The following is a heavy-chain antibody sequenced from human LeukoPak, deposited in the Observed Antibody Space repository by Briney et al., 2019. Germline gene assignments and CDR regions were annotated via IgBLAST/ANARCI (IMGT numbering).Heavy chain of an antibody. CDR1: GFTFSSYS. CDR3: ARAQDIVVVPAAIFDY. CDR2: ISSSSSYI. J-gene: IGHJ4*02. D-gene: IGHD2-2*01. Sequence: GGSLRLSCAASGFTFSSYSMNWVRQAPGKGLEWVSSISSSSSYIYYADSVKGRFTISRDNAKNSLYLQMNSLRAEDTAVYYCARAQDIVVVPAAIFDYWGQGTLVTVSS. V-gene: IGHV3-21*01.